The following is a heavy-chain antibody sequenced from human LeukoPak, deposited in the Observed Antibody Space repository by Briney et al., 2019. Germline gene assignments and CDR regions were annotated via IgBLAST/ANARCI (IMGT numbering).Heavy chain of an antibody. CDR1: GASIGSDEYY. J-gene: IGHJ4*02. V-gene: IGHV4-31*03. CDR2: VHNSGTT. Sequence: PSQTLSLTCTVSGASIGSDEYYWSWIRQVPGKGLEWIGCVHNSGTTFYNPSLKSRVIISVDTSKDQFSLRLDSVTAADTAVYFCASGGVIILRTIYDYFDYWGQGTLVSVST. D-gene: IGHD3-3*01. CDR3: ASGGVIILRTIYDYFDY.